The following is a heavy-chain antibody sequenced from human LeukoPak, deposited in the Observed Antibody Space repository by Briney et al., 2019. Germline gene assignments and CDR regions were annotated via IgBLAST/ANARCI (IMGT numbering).Heavy chain of an antibody. CDR1: GFTLSNSA. J-gene: IGHJ4*01. V-gene: IGHV3-23*01. D-gene: IGHD6-19*01. CDR3: AKGIYSSGWSYFDY. CDR2: LSGVGITT. Sequence: GGSLRLSCAASGFTLSNSAMSWVRQAPGKGLEGVSTLSGVGITTYYADSVKGRFTISRDNSKNTLYLQMNSLRAEDTAVYYCAKGIYSSGWSYFDYWGHGTLVTVSS.